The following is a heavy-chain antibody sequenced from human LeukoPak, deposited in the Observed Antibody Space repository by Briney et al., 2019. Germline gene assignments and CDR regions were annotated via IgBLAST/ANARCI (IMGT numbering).Heavy chain of an antibody. CDR2: ISSSGGST. Sequence: GGSLRLSCAASGFTFSSYAMSWVRQAPGKGLEWVSAISSSGGSTYYADSVKGRFTISRDNSKTTLYLQMNSLRAEDTAVYYCAKDGSYYDILTGYRYHYYGMDVWGQGTTVTVSS. CDR3: AKDGSYYDILTGYRYHYYGMDV. CDR1: GFTFSSYA. D-gene: IGHD3-9*01. J-gene: IGHJ6*02. V-gene: IGHV3-23*01.